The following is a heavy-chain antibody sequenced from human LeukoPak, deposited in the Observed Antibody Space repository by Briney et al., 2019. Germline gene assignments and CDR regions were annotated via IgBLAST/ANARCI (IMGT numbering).Heavy chain of an antibody. CDR3: ARAMMVVANLWGVYDY. CDR2: ISGSGGTI. J-gene: IGHJ4*02. D-gene: IGHD3-22*01. Sequence: PGGSLRLSCAASGFSFYNYAMSWVRQAPGKGLEWLSGISGSGGTIYYVDFVKGRFTISRDNSKNTLYLQMNSLRAEDTAVYYCARAMMVVANLWGVYDYWGQGTLVTVSS. V-gene: IGHV3-23*01. CDR1: GFSFYNYA.